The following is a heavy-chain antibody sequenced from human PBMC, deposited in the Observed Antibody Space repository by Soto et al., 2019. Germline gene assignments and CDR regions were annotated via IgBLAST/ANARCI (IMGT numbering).Heavy chain of an antibody. D-gene: IGHD6-19*01. CDR3: ARDPDSSGWYNWFDP. Sequence: PGGSLRLSCAASGFTVSSNYMSWVRQAPGKGLEWISIIYSAGNTYYADSVKGRFTISRDNAKNSLYLQMNSLRAEDTAVYYCARDPDSSGWYNWFDPWGQGTLVTVSS. V-gene: IGHV3-66*01. J-gene: IGHJ5*02. CDR1: GFTVSSNY. CDR2: IYSAGNT.